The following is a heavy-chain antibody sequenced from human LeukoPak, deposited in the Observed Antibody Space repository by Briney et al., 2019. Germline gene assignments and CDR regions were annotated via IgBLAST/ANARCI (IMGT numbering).Heavy chain of an antibody. CDR1: GFTFSDYY. D-gene: IGHD3-3*01. CDR3: ARGVVYYDFWSGYYKVGGFDY. V-gene: IGHV3-11*04. CDR2: ISSSGSTI. J-gene: IGHJ4*02. Sequence: GRSLRLSCAASGFTFSDYYMSWIRQAPGKGLEWVSYISSSGSTIYYADSVKGRFTISRDNAKNSLYLQMNSLRAEDTAVYYCARGVVYYDFWSGYYKVGGFDYWGQGTLVTVSS.